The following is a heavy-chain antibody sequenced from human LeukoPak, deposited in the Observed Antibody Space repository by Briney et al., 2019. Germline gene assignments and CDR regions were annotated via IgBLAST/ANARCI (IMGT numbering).Heavy chain of an antibody. Sequence: GASVKVSCKASGYTFTSYAMHWVRQAPGQRLEWMGWINAGNGNTKYSQEFQGRVTITRDTSASTAYMELSSLRSEDMAVYYCARDARHRYCSSSSCYRGWLDPWGQGTPVTVSS. CDR3: ARDARHRYCSSSSCYRGWLDP. CDR1: GYTFTSYA. D-gene: IGHD2-2*01. CDR2: INAGNGNT. V-gene: IGHV1-3*03. J-gene: IGHJ5*02.